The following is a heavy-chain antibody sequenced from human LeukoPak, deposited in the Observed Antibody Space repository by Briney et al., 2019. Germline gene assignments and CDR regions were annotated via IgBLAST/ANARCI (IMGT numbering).Heavy chain of an antibody. Sequence: GGSLRLSCAASGFIFSNYGMSWVRQAPRKGLEWVSAIRGNAGTTYYADSVKGRFTIFGDNSKNTLYLQMNSLRVEDTAVYYCAKGHGDSDGYYYFDSWGQGTLVTVPS. CDR3: AKGHGDSDGYYYFDS. D-gene: IGHD3-22*01. CDR1: GFIFSNYG. J-gene: IGHJ4*02. CDR2: IRGNAGTT. V-gene: IGHV3-23*01.